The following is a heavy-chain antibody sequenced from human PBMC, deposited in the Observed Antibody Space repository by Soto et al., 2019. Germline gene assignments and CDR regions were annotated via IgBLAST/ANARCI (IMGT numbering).Heavy chain of an antibody. D-gene: IGHD1-26*01. CDR2: IYSGGST. CDR1: GFTVSSNY. J-gene: IGHJ6*02. Sequence: GGSLRLSCAASGFTVSSNYMSWVRQAPGKGLEWVSVIYSGGSTYYADSAKGRFTISRDNSKNTLYLQMNSLRAEDTAVYYCARDFVVGATKPLDRYYYYGMDVWGQGTTVTVSS. V-gene: IGHV3-53*01. CDR3: ARDFVVGATKPLDRYYYYGMDV.